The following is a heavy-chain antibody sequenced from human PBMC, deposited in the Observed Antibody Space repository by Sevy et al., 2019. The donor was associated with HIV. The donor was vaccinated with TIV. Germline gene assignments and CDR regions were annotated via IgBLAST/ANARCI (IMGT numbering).Heavy chain of an antibody. D-gene: IGHD4-4*01. CDR3: VRQGVEMTTIDDY. CDR1: GGSISSSSSH. J-gene: IGHJ4*02. CDR2: IYYSGTT. Sequence: SETLSLTCTVSGGSISSSSSHWGWIRQAPGKGLEGIASIYYSGTTYYNPSLKSRVTISVDTSKNQFSLKVSSVTAADTAVYYCVRQGVEMTTIDDYWSQGTLVTVSS. V-gene: IGHV4-39*01.